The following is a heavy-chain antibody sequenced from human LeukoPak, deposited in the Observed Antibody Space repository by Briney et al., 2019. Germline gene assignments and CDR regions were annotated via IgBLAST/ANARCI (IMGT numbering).Heavy chain of an antibody. Sequence: SETLSLTCTVSGGSISGYYWSWIRQPPGKGLEWIGYIFSSGSAAYNPSLRSRVTASIDTSKNQFSLKLSSVTAADTAVYYCARWYCSGGTCFQLDDWGQGTLVTVS. CDR1: GGSISGYY. CDR3: ARWYCSGGTCFQLDD. V-gene: IGHV4-59*08. J-gene: IGHJ4*02. CDR2: IFSSGSA. D-gene: IGHD2-15*01.